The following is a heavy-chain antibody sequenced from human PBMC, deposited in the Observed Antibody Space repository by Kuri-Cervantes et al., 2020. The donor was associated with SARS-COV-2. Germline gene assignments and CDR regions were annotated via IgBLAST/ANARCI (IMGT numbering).Heavy chain of an antibody. Sequence: GGSLRLSCAASGFTFSSYTLNWVRQAPGKGLEWLSSITSSGSYIHYADSVKGRFTISRGNAKNSLFLQMNSLRAEDTAVYYCAKAKWQWLGSVDYWGQGTLVTVSS. CDR3: AKAKWQWLGSVDY. D-gene: IGHD6-19*01. CDR2: ITSSGSYI. V-gene: IGHV3-21*04. J-gene: IGHJ4*02. CDR1: GFTFSSYT.